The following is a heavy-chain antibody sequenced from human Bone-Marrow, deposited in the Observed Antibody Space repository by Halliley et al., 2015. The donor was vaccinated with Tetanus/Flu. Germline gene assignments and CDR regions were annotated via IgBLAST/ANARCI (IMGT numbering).Heavy chain of an antibody. J-gene: IGHJ2*01. CDR1: GGSINSFY. CDR2: VYSSGST. CDR3: ARDVPMNYYDSSGSYIGSVRCFDF. Sequence: TLSLTCTVSGGSINSFYWSWIRQSPGKGLEWIGYVYSSGSTNYNPSLKSRVTLSVDTAKNQFSLRLSSVTAADTAVYYCARDVPMNYYDSSGSYIGSVRCFDFWGRGTLVTVSS. V-gene: IGHV4-59*01. D-gene: IGHD3-22*01.